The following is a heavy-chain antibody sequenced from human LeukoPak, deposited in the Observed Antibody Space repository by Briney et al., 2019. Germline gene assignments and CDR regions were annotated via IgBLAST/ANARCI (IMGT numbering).Heavy chain of an antibody. CDR2: INHSGST. V-gene: IGHV4-34*01. CDR1: GGSFSGYY. D-gene: IGHD2-15*01. J-gene: IGHJ4*02. CDR3: ARARAYCSGGSCYSYNFDY. Sequence: TSETLSLTCAVYGGSFSGYYWSWIRHPPGRGLEWIGEINHSGSTNYKPSLKSRVTISVDTAKNQFSLKLSSVTAADTAVYYCARARAYCSGGSCYSYNFDYWGQGTLVTVSS.